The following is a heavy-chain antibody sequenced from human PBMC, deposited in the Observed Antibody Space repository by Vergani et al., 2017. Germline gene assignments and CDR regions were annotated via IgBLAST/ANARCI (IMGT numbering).Heavy chain of an antibody. Sequence: QVQLVESGGGVVQPGRSLRLSCAASGFTFSSYGMHWVRQAPGKGLEWVAVISYDGSNKYYADSVKGRFTISRDNSKNTLYLQMNSLRAEDTAVYYCAKALGFTVTSDYYYYYGMDVWGQGTTVTVSS. CDR3: AKALGFTVTSDYYYYYGMDV. CDR2: ISYDGSNK. J-gene: IGHJ6*02. D-gene: IGHD4-11*01. V-gene: IGHV3-30*18. CDR1: GFTFSSYG.